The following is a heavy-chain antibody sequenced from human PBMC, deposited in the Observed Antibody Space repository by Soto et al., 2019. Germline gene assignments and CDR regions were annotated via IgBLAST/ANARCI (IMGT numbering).Heavy chain of an antibody. D-gene: IGHD6-13*01. CDR3: ATIAAAGVGPYYFDY. CDR2: IWYDGSNK. J-gene: IGHJ4*02. V-gene: IGHV3-33*01. CDR1: GFTFSSYG. Sequence: QVQLVESGGGVVQPGRSLRLSCAASGFTFSSYGMHWVRQAPGEGLEWVAVIWYDGSNKYYADSVKGRFTISRDNSKNTLYLQMNSLRAEDTAVYYCATIAAAGVGPYYFDYWGQGTLVTVSS.